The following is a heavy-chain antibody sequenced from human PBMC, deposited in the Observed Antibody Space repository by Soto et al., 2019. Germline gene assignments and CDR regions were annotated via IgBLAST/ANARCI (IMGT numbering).Heavy chain of an antibody. Sequence: EVQLLESGGGLVQPGGSLRLSCEASGFTFSSYAMSWVRQAPGKGLEWVSAMSGSGGSTYYEDSVKGRVTISRDNPKNTLYLQINSRRAEDTAVYDCARYRRGSPNWFDPWGQGTLVTVSS. V-gene: IGHV3-23*01. D-gene: IGHD3-16*01. J-gene: IGHJ5*02. CDR3: ARYRRGSPNWFDP. CDR2: MSGSGGST. CDR1: GFTFSSYA.